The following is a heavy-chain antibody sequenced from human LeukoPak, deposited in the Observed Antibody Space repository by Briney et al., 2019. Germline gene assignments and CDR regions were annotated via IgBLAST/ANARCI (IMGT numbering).Heavy chain of an antibody. CDR1: EFSLTTSGVG. CDR3: AHKSVRGVVSDY. J-gene: IGHJ4*02. D-gene: IGHD3-10*01. V-gene: IGHV2-5*01. Sequence: SGPTLVKPTQTLTLTCTFSEFSLTTSGVGVGWIRQPPGKALECLALIYWNDEKRYSPSLKSRLTITKDTAKNQVVLTVTNMDPVDTATYYCAHKSVRGVVSDYWGQGTLVTVSS. CDR2: IYWNDEK.